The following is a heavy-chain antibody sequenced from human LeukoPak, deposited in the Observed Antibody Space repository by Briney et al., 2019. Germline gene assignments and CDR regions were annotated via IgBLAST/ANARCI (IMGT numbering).Heavy chain of an antibody. J-gene: IGHJ4*02. CDR3: SGHMTSADY. V-gene: IGHV3-15*01. CDR2: IKRKTQGGTT. CDR1: GFTFSDAW. D-gene: IGHD2-21*01. Sequence: GGSLTLSCAASGFTFSDAWMSWVRQAPGKGPEWVARIKRKTQGGTTDYATPVKGRFTISRDDSKNTLYLQMNSLKIEDTAVYYCSGHMTSADYWGQGTLVTVSS.